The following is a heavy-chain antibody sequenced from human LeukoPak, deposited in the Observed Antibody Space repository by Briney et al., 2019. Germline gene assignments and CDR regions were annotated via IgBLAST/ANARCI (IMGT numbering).Heavy chain of an antibody. J-gene: IGHJ6*02. Sequence: ASVKVSCKPSGYTFTSYDINWVRQATGQGLEWMGWMNPNSGNTGYAQKFQGRVTMTRNTSISTAYMGLSSLRSEDTAVYYCATTVFTGVYYYYGMDVWGQGTTVTVSS. CDR2: MNPNSGNT. V-gene: IGHV1-8*01. CDR3: ATTVFTGVYYYYGMDV. CDR1: GYTFTSYD. D-gene: IGHD4-23*01.